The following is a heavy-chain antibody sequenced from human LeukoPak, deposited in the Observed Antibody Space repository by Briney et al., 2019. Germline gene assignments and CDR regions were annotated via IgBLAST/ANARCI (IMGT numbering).Heavy chain of an antibody. J-gene: IGHJ4*02. CDR1: GYTFTSYA. CDR2: INTNTGNP. Sequence: ASVKVSCKASGYTFTSYAMNWVRQAPGQGLEWMGWINTNTGNPTYAQGFTGRFVFSLDTSVSTAYLQISSLKAEDTAVYYCARDPLPTYYYGSGSYLNLDYWGQGTLVTVSS. CDR3: ARDPLPTYYYGSGSYLNLDY. D-gene: IGHD3-10*01. V-gene: IGHV7-4-1*02.